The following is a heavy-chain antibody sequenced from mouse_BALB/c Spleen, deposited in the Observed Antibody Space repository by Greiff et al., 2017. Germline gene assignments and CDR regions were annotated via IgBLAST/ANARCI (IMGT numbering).Heavy chain of an antibody. CDR1: GFSLTSYG. D-gene: IGHD3-2*01. J-gene: IGHJ4*01. CDR2: IWSGGST. CDR3: ARRQLGLRKDAMDY. V-gene: IGHV2-2*02. Sequence: VQLQQSGPVLVQPSQSLSITCTVSGFSLTSYGVHWVRQSPGKGLEWLGVIWSGGSTDYNAAFISRLSISKDNSKSQVFFKMNSLQANDTAIYYCARRQLGLRKDAMDYWGQGTSVTGSS.